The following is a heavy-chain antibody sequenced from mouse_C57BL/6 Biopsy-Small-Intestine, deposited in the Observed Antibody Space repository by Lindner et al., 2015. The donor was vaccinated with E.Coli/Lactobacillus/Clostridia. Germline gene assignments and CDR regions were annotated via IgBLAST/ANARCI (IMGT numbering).Heavy chain of an antibody. CDR1: GYSFTSYY. J-gene: IGHJ2*01. CDR2: IYPGSGNT. Sequence: VQLQESGPELVKPGASVKISCKASGYSFTSYYIHWVKQRPGQGLEWIGWIYPGSGNTKYNEKFKGKATLTADTSSSTAYMQLSSLTSEDSAVYYCARGDYYGSSLDYWGQGTTLTISS. V-gene: IGHV1-66*01. D-gene: IGHD1-1*01. CDR3: ARGDYYGSSLDY.